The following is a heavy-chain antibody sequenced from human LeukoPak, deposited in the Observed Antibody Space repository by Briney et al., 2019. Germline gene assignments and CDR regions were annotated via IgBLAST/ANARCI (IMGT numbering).Heavy chain of an antibody. CDR1: GFTFSSYA. CDR3: AKTYYYDSSGYIFDY. J-gene: IGHJ4*02. Sequence: PGGSLRLSCAASGFTFSSYAMSWVRQAPGKGVEWVSAISGSGGSTYYADSVKGRFTISRDNSKNTLYLQMNSLRAEDTAVYYCAKTYYYDSSGYIFDYWGQGTLVTVSS. CDR2: ISGSGGST. V-gene: IGHV3-23*01. D-gene: IGHD3-22*01.